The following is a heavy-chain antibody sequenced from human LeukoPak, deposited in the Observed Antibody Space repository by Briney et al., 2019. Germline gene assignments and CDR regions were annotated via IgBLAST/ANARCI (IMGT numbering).Heavy chain of an antibody. Sequence: GGSLRLSCAASGLPFESYSMTWVRQAPGKGLEWVSTISRTSNYIYTADSLKGRFTTSRDNAEKSLFLQMTNVKDDDTAVYYCVTKASVSGVKRYWGQGSLVTVSS. V-gene: IGHV3-21*01. D-gene: IGHD3-10*01. CDR2: ISRTSNYI. CDR1: GLPFESYS. J-gene: IGHJ4*02. CDR3: VTKASVSGVKRY.